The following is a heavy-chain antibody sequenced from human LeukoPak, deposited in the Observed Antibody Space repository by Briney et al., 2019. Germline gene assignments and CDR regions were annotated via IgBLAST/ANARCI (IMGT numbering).Heavy chain of an antibody. Sequence: GGSLRLSCLASGFTSSDYYMSWVRQAPGKGLEWISYMSSRGYPTYYAESVKGRFTISRDNAKNTLYLQMHNLRADDTAVYFCARVGIALTSPFDYWGLGTLVAVSS. CDR1: GFTSSDYY. CDR3: ARVGIALTSPFDY. V-gene: IGHV3-11*01. J-gene: IGHJ4*02. D-gene: IGHD1-1*01. CDR2: MSSRGYPT.